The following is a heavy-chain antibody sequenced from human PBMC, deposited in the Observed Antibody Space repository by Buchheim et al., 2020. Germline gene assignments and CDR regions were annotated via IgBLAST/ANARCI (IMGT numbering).Heavy chain of an antibody. CDR1: GDSVSSTNW. D-gene: IGHD4-23*01. CDR2: VYRTGSF. Sequence: QVHLQESGPRLVKPSGTLSLTCTVSGDSVSSTNWWNWVRQSPGQGLEWIGEVYRTGSFNYNRSLRGRVSFSVDESKNQFFLRLSSVTAADTAVYFCARREATNSFAPWGQGIL. J-gene: IGHJ5*02. CDR3: ARREATNSFAP. V-gene: IGHV4-4*02.